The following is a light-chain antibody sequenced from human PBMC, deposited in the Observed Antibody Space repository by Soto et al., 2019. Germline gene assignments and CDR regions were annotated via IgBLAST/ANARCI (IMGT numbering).Light chain of an antibody. Sequence: EIQMTQSPSSLSASVGDRATITCQASQNISHYLNGSQQKPGKAPKLLIYDASNLETGVPSRFSGSGSGTDFTFTISSLQPEDFATYYCQQYDNLLITFGHVNKVDIK. J-gene: IGKJ3*01. V-gene: IGKV1-33*01. CDR2: DAS. CDR3: QQYDNLLIT. CDR1: QNISHY.